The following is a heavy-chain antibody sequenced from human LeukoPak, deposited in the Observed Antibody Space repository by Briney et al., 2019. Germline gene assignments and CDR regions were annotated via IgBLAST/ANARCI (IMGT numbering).Heavy chain of an antibody. CDR2: IYTSGST. CDR3: ASHSGRWLQFGEDY. CDR1: GNSISSGDYY. D-gene: IGHD5-24*01. V-gene: IGHV4-61*02. J-gene: IGHJ4*02. Sequence: SETLSLTCTVSGNSISSGDYYWSWIRQPAGKGLEWIGRIYTSGSTTYNPSLKSRVTISVDTSKNQFSLKLSSVTAADTAVYYCASHSGRWLQFGEDYWGQGTLVTVSS.